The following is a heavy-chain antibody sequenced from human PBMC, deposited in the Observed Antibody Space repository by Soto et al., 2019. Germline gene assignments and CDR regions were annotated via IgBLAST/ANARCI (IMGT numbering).Heavy chain of an antibody. V-gene: IGHV4-59*01. CDR1: GGSISSYY. CDR3: ARGYCSGGSCYPSPDY. Sequence: SETLSLTCTVSGGSISSYYWSWIRQPPGKGLEWIGYIYYSGSTNYNPSLKSRVTISVDTSKNQFSLKLSSVTAADTAVYYCARGYCSGGSCYPSPDYWGQGTLVTVSS. CDR2: IYYSGST. J-gene: IGHJ4*02. D-gene: IGHD2-15*01.